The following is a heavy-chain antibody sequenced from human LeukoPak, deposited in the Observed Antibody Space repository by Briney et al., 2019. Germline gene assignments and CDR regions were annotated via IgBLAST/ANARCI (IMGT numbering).Heavy chain of an antibody. CDR3: AKEGGATILQFDY. D-gene: IGHD1-26*01. CDR1: GFTFRSYA. V-gene: IGHV3-23*01. CDR2: ISGSGGST. Sequence: GGSLRLSXAASGFTFRSYAMSWVRQAPGKGLEWVSAISGSGGSTYYADSVKGRFTISRDNSKNTLYLQMNSLRAEDTAVYYCAKEGGATILQFDYWGQGTLVTVSS. J-gene: IGHJ4*02.